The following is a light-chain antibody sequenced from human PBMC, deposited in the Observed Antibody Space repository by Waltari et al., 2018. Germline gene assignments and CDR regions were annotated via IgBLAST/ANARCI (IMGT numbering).Light chain of an antibody. Sequence: DIQMTQSPPTLSASVGDRAPIPCRASQPISSWLAWYQQKPGKAPNLLIYDASSLESGVPSRFSGSGSGTEFTLTISSLQPDDFAIYYCQQYNSYLRTFGGGTKVEIK. CDR2: DAS. CDR3: QQYNSYLRT. V-gene: IGKV1-5*01. CDR1: QPISSW. J-gene: IGKJ4*01.